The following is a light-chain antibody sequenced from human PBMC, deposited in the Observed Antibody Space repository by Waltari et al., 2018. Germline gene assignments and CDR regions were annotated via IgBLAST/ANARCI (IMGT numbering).Light chain of an antibody. CDR1: QSVSSD. CDR3: QQYNNWPLYT. CDR2: GAS. V-gene: IGKV3-15*01. J-gene: IGKJ2*01. Sequence: EIVMTQSPATLSVSPGEGATLSCRASQSVSSDLAWYQQKPGQAPRLLIHGASTRATGIPARFSGSGSGTEFTLTISSLQSEDFAVYYCQQYNNWPLYTFGQGTKLEIK.